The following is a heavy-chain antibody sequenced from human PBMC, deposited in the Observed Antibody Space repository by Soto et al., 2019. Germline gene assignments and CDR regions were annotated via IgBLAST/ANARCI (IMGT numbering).Heavy chain of an antibody. Sequence: EVQLVESGGGLVQPGGSLRLSCAASDSTFVANGLTWARKPQGKGLEWVANIKQDGSEKYYVDSVKGRFTISRDNAKNSLYLQMNSLRAEDTAVHYCARDLASTTIPNYWGQGTLVTVSS. CDR3: ARDLASTTIPNY. V-gene: IGHV3-7*04. D-gene: IGHD4-17*01. CDR2: IKQDGSEK. CDR1: DSTFVANG. J-gene: IGHJ4*02.